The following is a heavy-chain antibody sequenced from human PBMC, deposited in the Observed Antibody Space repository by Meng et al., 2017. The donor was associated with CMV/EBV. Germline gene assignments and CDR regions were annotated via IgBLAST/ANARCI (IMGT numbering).Heavy chain of an antibody. V-gene: IGHV1-2*02. Sequence: QVPLVHAGGEVKESGASVNVSFKASGYTGTHYYLHWVRRATGQWLEGRGWINPHHYTNYAQKCQGMAAMTRDLPSKTVYMELSRLKQDDTAVYYCARRSGRTGCDYWGLGTLVTVSS. J-gene: IGHJ4*02. CDR2: INPHHYT. D-gene: IGHD6-19*01. CDR1: GYTGTHYY. CDR3: ARRSGRTGCDY.